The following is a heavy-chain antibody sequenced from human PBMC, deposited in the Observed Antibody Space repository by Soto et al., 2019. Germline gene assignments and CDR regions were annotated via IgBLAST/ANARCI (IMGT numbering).Heavy chain of an antibody. D-gene: IGHD3-22*01. J-gene: IGHJ5*01. CDR2: IYHGGNT. CDR3: ARHSSYYYDSSAYYDS. Sequence: QVHLQESGPGLVQSSGTLSRTCGVSGAPISTGNWWTWVRQPPGKGLEWIGEIYHGGNTNYRPSLKSRVTISVDKAKNQFSLRLSSVTAADTAVYYCARHSSYYYDSSAYYDSWGQGALVTVSS. CDR1: GAPISTGNW. V-gene: IGHV4-4*02.